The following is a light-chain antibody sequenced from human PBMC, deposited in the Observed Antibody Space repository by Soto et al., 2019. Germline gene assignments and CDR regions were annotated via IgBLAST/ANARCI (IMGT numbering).Light chain of an antibody. Sequence: QSVLTQPPSVSGAPGQRVTISCTGRSSNIGAGYDVHWYQQLPGTAPKLLIYGNSNRPSGVPDRFSGSKSGTSASLAITVLQAEDATDYYCQSYYSSLRGYVFGTGTKLT. V-gene: IGLV1-40*01. CDR3: QSYYSSLRGYV. J-gene: IGLJ1*01. CDR2: GNS. CDR1: SSNIGAGYD.